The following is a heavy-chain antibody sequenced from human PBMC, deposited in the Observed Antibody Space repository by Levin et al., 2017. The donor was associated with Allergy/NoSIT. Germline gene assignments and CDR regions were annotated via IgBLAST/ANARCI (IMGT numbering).Heavy chain of an antibody. J-gene: IGHJ5*02. CDR3: ARALKIYCSGGRCHSGNWFDP. Sequence: GSLRLSCGVSAGSITTSNWWSWVRQPPGKGLEWIGEIYHSGSTKYNPSLKSRVTISVDKSKNQFSLELSSVTAADTAVYYCARALKIYCSGGRCHSGNWFDPWGQGTLVTVSS. CDR2: IYHSGST. V-gene: IGHV4-4*02. CDR1: AGSITTSNW. D-gene: IGHD2-15*01.